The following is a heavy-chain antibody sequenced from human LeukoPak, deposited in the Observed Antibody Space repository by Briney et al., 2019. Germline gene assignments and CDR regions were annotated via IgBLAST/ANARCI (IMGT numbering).Heavy chain of an antibody. J-gene: IGHJ4*02. CDR3: ARLIPLTLGAAYFDY. CDR2: IYHSGST. D-gene: IGHD4/OR15-4a*01. V-gene: IGHV4-39*01. CDR1: GGSISSNSHF. Sequence: SETLSLTCTVSGGSISSNSHFWGWIRQPPGQGLEWIVSIYHSGSTYYSPSLKSRVTISVDTSKNQFSLRLSSVTAADTAVYYCARLIPLTLGAAYFDYWGQGTLVTVSS.